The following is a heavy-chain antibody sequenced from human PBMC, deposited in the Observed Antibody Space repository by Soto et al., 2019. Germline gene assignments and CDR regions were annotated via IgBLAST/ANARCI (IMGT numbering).Heavy chain of an antibody. Sequence: QVQLQESGPGLVKPSETLSLTCTVSGGSISSYYWSWIRQPPGKGLEWIGYIYYSGSTNYNPSLTSRVTISVDTSKTQFSLKLSSVTAADTAVYYCAREHSYGSDYYYGMDVWGQGTTVTVSS. CDR2: IYYSGST. CDR3: AREHSYGSDYYYGMDV. V-gene: IGHV4-59*01. D-gene: IGHD5-18*01. J-gene: IGHJ6*02. CDR1: GGSISSYY.